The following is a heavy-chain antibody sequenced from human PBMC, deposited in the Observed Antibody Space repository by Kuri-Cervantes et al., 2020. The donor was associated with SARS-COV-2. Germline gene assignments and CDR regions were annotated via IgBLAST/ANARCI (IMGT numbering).Heavy chain of an antibody. CDR2: VKQDGSET. CDR1: GFTVNYYW. Sequence: GESLKISCAASGFTVNYYWMTWVRQAPGGGPEWVANVKQDGSETYYVESVKGRFTISRDNAKNSLYLQMNSLRADDTAVYYCVRLGAAYVDTLVVMRAVHYFDSWGQGTLVTVSS. V-gene: IGHV3-7*03. CDR3: VRLGAAYVDTLVVMRAVHYFDS. J-gene: IGHJ4*02. D-gene: IGHD5-18*01.